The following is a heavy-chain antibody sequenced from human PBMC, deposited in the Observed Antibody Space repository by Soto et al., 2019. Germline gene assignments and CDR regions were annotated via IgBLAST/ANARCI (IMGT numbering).Heavy chain of an antibody. CDR3: AREYEDLTSNFDY. V-gene: IGHV3-21*06. CDR2: ISSTTNYI. CDR1: GFTFTRYS. Sequence: GGSLTLSCAASGFTFTRYSMNWVRQAPGKGLEWVSSISSTTNYIYYGDSMNGRFTISRDNAKNSLYLEMNSLRAEDTAVYYCAREYEDLTSNFDYWGQGTLVTVSS. D-gene: IGHD3-3*01. J-gene: IGHJ4*02.